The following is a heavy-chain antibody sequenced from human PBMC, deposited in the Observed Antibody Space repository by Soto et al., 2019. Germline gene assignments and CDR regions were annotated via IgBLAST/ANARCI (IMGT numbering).Heavy chain of an antibody. CDR3: AGDLKRDCGP. J-gene: IGHJ5*02. V-gene: IGHV3-7*04. D-gene: IGHD2-21*01. Sequence: EVQLVESGGGLVQPGGSLRLSCAASGFTFSNYWMTWVRQAPGKGLEGVANIKPDGSEEYYVDSVKGRFTISRDNARNSLYLQMNSVGGAEAAVYYCAGDLKRDCGPWGQGTQVTVSS. CDR1: GFTFSNYW. CDR2: IKPDGSEE.